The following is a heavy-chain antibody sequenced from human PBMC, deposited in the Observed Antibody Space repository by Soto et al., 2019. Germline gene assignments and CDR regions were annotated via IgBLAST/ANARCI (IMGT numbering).Heavy chain of an antibody. CDR1: GFTFSSYS. V-gene: IGHV3-48*02. CDR3: AREEIAVAGTVFDY. Sequence: EVQLVESGGGLVQPGGSLRLSCAASGFTFSSYSMNWVRQAPGKGLEWVSYISSSSSTIYYADSVKGRFTISRDNDKNSLYLQMNSLRDEDTAVYYCAREEIAVAGTVFDYWGQGTLVTVSS. D-gene: IGHD6-19*01. CDR2: ISSSSSTI. J-gene: IGHJ4*02.